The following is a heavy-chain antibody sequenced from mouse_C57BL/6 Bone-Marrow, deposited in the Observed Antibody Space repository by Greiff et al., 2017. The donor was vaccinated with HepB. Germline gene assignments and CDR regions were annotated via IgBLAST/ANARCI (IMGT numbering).Heavy chain of an antibody. D-gene: IGHD2-3*01. J-gene: IGHJ4*01. V-gene: IGHV1-81*01. CDR3: ARWGWLLWMDY. CDR1: GYTFTSYG. CDR2: IYPRSGNT. Sequence: VKLQESGAELARPGASVKLSCKASGYTFTSYGISWVKQRTGQGLEWIGEIYPRSGNTYYNEKFKGKATLTADKSSSTAYMELRSLTSEDSAVYFCARWGWLLWMDYWGQGTSVTVSS.